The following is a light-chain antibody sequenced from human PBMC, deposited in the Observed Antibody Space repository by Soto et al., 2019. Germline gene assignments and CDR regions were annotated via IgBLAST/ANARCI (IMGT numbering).Light chain of an antibody. CDR1: TSNIGSNP. V-gene: IGLV1-44*01. J-gene: IGLJ2*01. CDR2: SNN. Sequence: QSVLTQPPSASGTPGQRVTISCSGSTSNIGSNPVNWYQQLPGTAPKVLIYSNNERPSGVPDRFSGSESGTSASLAISGLQSEDEADYYCAAWDVSLNGVVFGGGTKLTVL. CDR3: AAWDVSLNGVV.